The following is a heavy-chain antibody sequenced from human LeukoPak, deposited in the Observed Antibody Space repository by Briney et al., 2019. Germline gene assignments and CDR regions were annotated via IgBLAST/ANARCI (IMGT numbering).Heavy chain of an antibody. J-gene: IGHJ3*02. Sequence: ASVKVPCKASGGTFSSYAISWVRQAPGQGLEWMGGIIPIFGTANYAQKFQGRVTITADESTSTAYMELSSLRSEDTAVYYCARASARRRDAFDIWGQGTMVTVSS. CDR2: IIPIFGTA. CDR1: GGTFSSYA. V-gene: IGHV1-69*13. CDR3: ARASARRRDAFDI.